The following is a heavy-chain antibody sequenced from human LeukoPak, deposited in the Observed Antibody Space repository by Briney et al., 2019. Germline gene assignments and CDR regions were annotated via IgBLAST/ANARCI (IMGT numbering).Heavy chain of an antibody. CDR3: ARDPPLELGFHYFDY. CDR2: ISSSSSTI. CDR1: GFTFSSYS. Sequence: GGSLRLSFAASGFTFSSYSMNWVRQAPGKGLEWVSYISSSSSTIYYADSVKGRFTISRDNAKNSLYLQMNSLRAEDTAVYYCARDPPLELGFHYFDYWGQGTLVTVSS. D-gene: IGHD1-7*01. V-gene: IGHV3-48*01. J-gene: IGHJ4*02.